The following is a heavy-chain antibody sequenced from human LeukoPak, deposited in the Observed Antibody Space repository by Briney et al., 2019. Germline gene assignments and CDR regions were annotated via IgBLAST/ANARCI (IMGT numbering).Heavy chain of an antibody. CDR2: IYYSGST. CDR1: GGSISSSTYY. CDR3: ATGPPLGPGF. Sequence: SETLSLTCTVSGGSISSSTYYWGWIRQPPGKGLKWIGTIYYSGSTYYNPSLKSRITISIDTSKNQFSLKLTSVTAADTAVYYCATGPPLGPGFWGQGTPVTVSS. V-gene: IGHV4-39*01. D-gene: IGHD7-27*01. J-gene: IGHJ4*02.